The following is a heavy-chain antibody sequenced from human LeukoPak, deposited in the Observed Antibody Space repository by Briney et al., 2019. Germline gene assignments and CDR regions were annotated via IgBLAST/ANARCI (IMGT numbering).Heavy chain of an antibody. Sequence: GGSLRLSCANSGFTYSKYAMSWVRQAPGKVLEWVSGISASGGNTYYADSAKGRFTISRDRAKNTLYLQMSGLRADDTAVYYCTKDPNGDFVGGFWFDPWGQGTLVTVSS. CDR2: ISASGGNT. CDR1: GFTYSKYA. CDR3: TKDPNGDFVGGFWFDP. V-gene: IGHV3-23*01. D-gene: IGHD4-17*01. J-gene: IGHJ5*02.